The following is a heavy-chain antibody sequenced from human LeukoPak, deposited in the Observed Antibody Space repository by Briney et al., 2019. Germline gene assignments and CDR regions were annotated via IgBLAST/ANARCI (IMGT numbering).Heavy chain of an antibody. D-gene: IGHD5-18*01. V-gene: IGHV3-23*01. CDR3: VKGGPRGYSYGYMVY. J-gene: IGHJ4*02. CDR2: VSGVGGST. CDR1: GFTFTSYV. Sequence: PGGSLRLSCAASGFTFTSYVMTWVRQAPGKGLEWVLAVSGVGGSTYYAESVKGRFTISRDNSKNTLYLQMNSLRGEDTAVYYCVKGGPRGYSYGYMVYWGQGTLVTVSS.